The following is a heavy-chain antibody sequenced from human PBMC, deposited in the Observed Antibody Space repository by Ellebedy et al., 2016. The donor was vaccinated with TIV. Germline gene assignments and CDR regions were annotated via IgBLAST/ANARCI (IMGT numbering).Heavy chain of an antibody. Sequence: ASVKVSCKASGYTFTSYAMNWVRQAPGQGLEWMGIINPSGGSTSYAQKFQGRVTMTRDTSTSTVYMELSSLRSEDTAVYYCASTITPRGAFDIWGQGTMVTVSS. CDR1: GYTFTSYA. V-gene: IGHV1-46*01. D-gene: IGHD3-10*01. CDR2: INPSGGST. CDR3: ASTITPRGAFDI. J-gene: IGHJ3*02.